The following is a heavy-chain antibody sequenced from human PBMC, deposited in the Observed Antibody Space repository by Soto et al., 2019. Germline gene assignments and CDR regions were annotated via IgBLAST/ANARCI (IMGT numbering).Heavy chain of an antibody. CDR2: ISYDGSNK. Sequence: QVQLVESGGGVVQPGRSLRLSCAASGFTFSSSGMHWVRLAPGKGLEWVAAISYDGSNKYYADSVKGRFTISRDSSKNTLSLQMKSLRTEDTAMYYCARSGEQQLTRWGFDHWGQGTLVTVSS. CDR3: ARSGEQQLTRWGFDH. D-gene: IGHD3-10*01. CDR1: GFTFSSSG. J-gene: IGHJ4*02. V-gene: IGHV3-30*03.